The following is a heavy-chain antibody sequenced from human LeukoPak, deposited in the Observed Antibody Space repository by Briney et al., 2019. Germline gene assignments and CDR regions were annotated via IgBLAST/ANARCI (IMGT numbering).Heavy chain of an antibody. J-gene: IGHJ4*02. D-gene: IGHD3-10*01. CDR3: ARLAGSGSYYYFAY. CDR2: IYPGDSDT. Sequence: GESLKISWKGSGYSFTNYWIGWVRPMPGKGVEWVGIIYPGDSDTRYSPSFQGQVTISADKSISTAYLQWSSLKASDTAMYNCARLAGSGSYYYFAYWGQGTLVTVSS. CDR1: GYSFTNYW. V-gene: IGHV5-51*01.